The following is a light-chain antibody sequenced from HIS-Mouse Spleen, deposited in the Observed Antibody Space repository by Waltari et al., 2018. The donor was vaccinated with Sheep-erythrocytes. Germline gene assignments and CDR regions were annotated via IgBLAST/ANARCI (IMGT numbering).Light chain of an antibody. J-gene: IGKJ4*01. V-gene: IGKV4-1*01. CDR2: WAS. CDR3: QQYYSTLT. Sequence: EIVLTQSPATLSLSPGERATLSCRASQSVSSYLAWYQQKPGQPPKLLIYWASTRESGVPDRFSGSGSGTDFTLTISSLQAEDVAVYYCQQYYSTLTFGGGTKVEIK. CDR1: QSVSSY.